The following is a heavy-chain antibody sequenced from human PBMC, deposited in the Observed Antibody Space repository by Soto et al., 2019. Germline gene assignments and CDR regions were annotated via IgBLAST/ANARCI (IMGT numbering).Heavy chain of an antibody. CDR2: ISSNGGST. V-gene: IGHV3-64*01. J-gene: IGHJ4*02. CDR3: ARRDGYNFDD. CDR1: GFTFSSYA. Sequence: EVQLVESGGGLVQPGGSLRLSCAAPGFTFSSYAMHWVRQAPGQGLEYVSAISSNGGSTYYANTVKGRFTISRDNSKNTLYLQMGSLRAEDMAVYYCARRDGYNFDDWGQGTLVTVSS. D-gene: IGHD5-12*01.